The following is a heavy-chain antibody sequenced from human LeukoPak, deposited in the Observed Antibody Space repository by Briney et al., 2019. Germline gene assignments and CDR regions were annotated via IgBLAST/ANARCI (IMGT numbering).Heavy chain of an antibody. D-gene: IGHD3-22*01. CDR1: GGSISSSSYY. Sequence: PSETLSLTCIVSGGSISSSSYYWGWIRQSPGKGLEWIGSIYYSGSTYHNPSLKSRVTISVDTSKNQFSLKLSSVTAADTAVYYCARVSSGVALFPDYWGQGTLVTVSS. V-gene: IGHV4-39*07. CDR2: IYYSGST. J-gene: IGHJ4*02. CDR3: ARVSSGVALFPDY.